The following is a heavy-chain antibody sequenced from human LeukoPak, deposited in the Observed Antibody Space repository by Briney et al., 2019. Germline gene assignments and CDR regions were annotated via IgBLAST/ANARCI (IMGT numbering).Heavy chain of an antibody. Sequence: GESLKISCQGSGYSFTSYWIGWVRQMPGKGLEWMGIIYPGDSDTRYSPSFQGQVTISADKSISTAYLQWSSLKASDTAMYYCARLGPSYGGDPYYFDYWGQGTLVTVSS. CDR1: GYSFTSYW. V-gene: IGHV5-51*01. J-gene: IGHJ4*02. CDR2: IYPGDSDT. CDR3: ARLGPSYGGDPYYFDY. D-gene: IGHD5-18*01.